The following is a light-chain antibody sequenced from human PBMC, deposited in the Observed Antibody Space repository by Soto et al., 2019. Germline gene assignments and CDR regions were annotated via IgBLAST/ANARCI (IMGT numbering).Light chain of an antibody. CDR2: GAS. CDR3: QQRDKWPRT. CDR1: QSVSSY. V-gene: IGKV3-11*01. J-gene: IGKJ2*01. Sequence: DIVLTQSPATLSLSPGERATLSCRASQSVSSYLAWFQHKPGQAPRLLIYGASNRATDIPGRFSGRGSGTDFTLTISSLESGDSAVYYCQQRDKWPRTFGQGTKLEIK.